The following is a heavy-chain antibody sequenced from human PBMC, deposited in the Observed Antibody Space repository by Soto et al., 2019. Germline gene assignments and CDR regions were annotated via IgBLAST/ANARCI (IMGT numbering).Heavy chain of an antibody. CDR2: IYYSGST. V-gene: IGHV4-39*01. CDR1: GRSISSSSYS. J-gene: IGHJ5*02. D-gene: IGHD6-19*01. Sequence: SETLSLTCTVSGRSISSSSYSWGCIRQPPGKGLEWIGSIYYSGSTYYNPSLKSRVTISVDTSKNQFSLKLSSVTAADTAVYYCARRIAVAGKDNWFDPWGQGTLFTVPQ. CDR3: ARRIAVAGKDNWFDP.